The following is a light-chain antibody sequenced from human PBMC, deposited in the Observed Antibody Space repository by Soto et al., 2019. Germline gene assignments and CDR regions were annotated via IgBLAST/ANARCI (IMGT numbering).Light chain of an antibody. CDR2: GAS. CDR3: QQYGSSPT. J-gene: IGKJ5*01. CDR1: ESVSTN. V-gene: IGKV3-15*01. Sequence: EIEMTQSPATLSLAPGERVTLSCRASESVSTNLAWYQQKAGQAPRLLIYGASTRATGIPARFSGSGSGTEFTLTISSLQSEDFAVYYCQQYGSSPTFGQGTRLEI.